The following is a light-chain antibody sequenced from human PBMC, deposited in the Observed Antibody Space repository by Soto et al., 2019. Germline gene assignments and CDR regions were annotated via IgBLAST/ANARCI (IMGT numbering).Light chain of an antibody. CDR2: AAY. CDR1: QSVSSN. CDR3: QKYNDSPT. J-gene: IGKJ1*01. V-gene: IGKV3-15*01. Sequence: EIVMTQSPATLSVSLGERATLSCRASQSVSSNLAWYQLKPGQAPRLLIYAAYSRATGIPARFSGSGSGTEFTLTISRQQAEYSAVYYCQKYNDSPTFGQGTKVDIK.